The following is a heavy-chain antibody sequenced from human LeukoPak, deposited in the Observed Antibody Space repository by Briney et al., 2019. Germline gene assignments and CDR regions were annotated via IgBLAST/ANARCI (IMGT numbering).Heavy chain of an antibody. J-gene: IGHJ4*02. CDR1: GFTFSTFS. V-gene: IGHV3-21*01. D-gene: IGHD5-12*01. CDR2: ISYSGSYI. Sequence: PGGSLRLSCAASGFTFSTFSMNWVRQAPGKGLEWVSSISYSGSYIYYADSVKGRFTISRDNAKNSLYLQMNSLRAEDTAVYYCAKPMGSGYEFDYWGQGTLVTVSS. CDR3: AKPMGSGYEFDY.